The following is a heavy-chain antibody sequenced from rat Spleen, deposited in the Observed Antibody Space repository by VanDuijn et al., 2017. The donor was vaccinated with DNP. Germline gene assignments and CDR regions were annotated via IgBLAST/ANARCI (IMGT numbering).Heavy chain of an antibody. CDR3: ARQRVMYTTATGFAY. D-gene: IGHD1-6*01. CDR2: ISYDGSGT. J-gene: IGHJ3*01. V-gene: IGHV5-22*01. CDR1: GFTFSDYY. Sequence: EVQLVESGGGLVQPGRSLKLSCTASGFTFSDYYMTWVRQAPTKGLEWVAYISYDGSGTYYRDPVKGRFTISRDNAKSCLYLQMNSLKSEDTATYYCARQRVMYTTATGFAYWGQGTLVTVSS.